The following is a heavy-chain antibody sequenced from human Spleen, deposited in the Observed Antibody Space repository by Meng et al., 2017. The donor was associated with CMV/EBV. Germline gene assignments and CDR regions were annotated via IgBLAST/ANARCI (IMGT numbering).Heavy chain of an antibody. J-gene: IGHJ6*02. CDR2: ISSSDSSM. CDR1: GLTFSRYE. Sequence: GGSLRLSCAASGLTFSRYEMNWVRQAPGKGLEWLAFISSSDSSMYYADSVQGRFTISRDNAKKSLYLQMNSLRAEDTAVYYCARDFGVARATYGMDVWGQGTTVTVSS. V-gene: IGHV3-48*03. D-gene: IGHD3-10*01. CDR3: ARDFGVARATYGMDV.